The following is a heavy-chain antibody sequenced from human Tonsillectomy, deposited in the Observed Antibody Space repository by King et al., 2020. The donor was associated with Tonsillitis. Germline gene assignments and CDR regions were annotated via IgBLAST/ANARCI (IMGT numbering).Heavy chain of an antibody. D-gene: IGHD3-22*01. Sequence: VQLVESGGGLVKSGGSLRLSCAASGFTFSTYSMNWVRQAPGKGLEWVSSISSSSRYIYYADSVKGRFTISRDNAKNSLYLQMNSLRAEDTAVYYCARQDYYDGTFDYWGQGTLVTVSS. V-gene: IGHV3-21*01. CDR1: GFTFSTYS. CDR3: ARQDYYDGTFDY. J-gene: IGHJ4*02. CDR2: ISSSSRYI.